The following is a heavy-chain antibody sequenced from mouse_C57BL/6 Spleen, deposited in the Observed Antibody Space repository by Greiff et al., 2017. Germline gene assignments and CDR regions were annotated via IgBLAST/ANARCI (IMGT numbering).Heavy chain of an antibody. CDR3: ARGLDYGSLWFSY. CDR2: IDPSDSET. Sequence: QVQLQQPGAELVRPGSSVKLSCKASGYTFTSYWMHWVKQRPIQGLEWIGNIDPSDSETHSNQKFKDKATLTVDKSSSTAYMQLSSLTSEDSAVYYCARGLDYGSLWFSYWGQGTLVTVSA. V-gene: IGHV1-52*01. J-gene: IGHJ3*01. CDR1: GYTFTSYW. D-gene: IGHD1-1*01.